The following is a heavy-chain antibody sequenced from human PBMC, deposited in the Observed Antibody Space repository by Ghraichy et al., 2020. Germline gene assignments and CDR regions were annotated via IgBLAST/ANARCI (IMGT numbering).Heavy chain of an antibody. V-gene: IGHV1-3*01. Sequence: ASVKASCKASGYSFTRNALHWVRQAPGQRPEWMGWINAGNGHTQVSDNFQGRVSITRDTSATTVYMELTGLRSEDAGVYFCARAIAVPGTFWFDPWGQGTQVTVSS. J-gene: IGHJ5*02. CDR1: GYSFTRNA. D-gene: IGHD6-19*01. CDR3: ARAIAVPGTFWFDP. CDR2: INAGNGHT.